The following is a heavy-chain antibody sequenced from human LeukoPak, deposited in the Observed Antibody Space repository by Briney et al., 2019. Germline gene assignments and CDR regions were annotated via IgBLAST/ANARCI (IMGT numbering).Heavy chain of an antibody. D-gene: IGHD3-22*01. J-gene: IGHJ4*02. CDR3: ARESYYDSSGTYYFDY. CDR2: ISAYNGNT. CDR1: GYTFTSYG. V-gene: IGHV1-18*01. Sequence: ASVKVSCKASGYTFTSYGISWVRQAPGQGLEWMGWISAYNGNTNYAQKLQGRVTMTTDTSTSTAYMELRSLRSDDTAVYYCARESYYDSSGTYYFDYWGQGTLVTVSS.